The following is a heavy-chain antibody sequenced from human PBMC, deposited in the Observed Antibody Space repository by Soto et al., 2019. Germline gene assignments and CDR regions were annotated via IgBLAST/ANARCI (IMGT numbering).Heavy chain of an antibody. D-gene: IGHD6-13*01. V-gene: IGHV4-31*03. Sequence: SSETLSLTCTVSGGSISSGGYYWSWIRQHPGKGLEWIGYIYYSGSTYYNPSLKSRVTISVDTSKNQFSLKLSSVTAADTAVYYCARGRWSSSWSPDDYWGQGTLVTVSS. CDR2: IYYSGST. CDR1: GGSISSGGYY. J-gene: IGHJ4*02. CDR3: ARGRWSSSWSPDDY.